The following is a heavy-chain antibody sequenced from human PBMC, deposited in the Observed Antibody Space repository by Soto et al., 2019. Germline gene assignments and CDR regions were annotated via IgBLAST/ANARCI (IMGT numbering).Heavy chain of an antibody. D-gene: IGHD3-10*01. CDR2: IYSGGYT. CDR3: ATDPGGGGY. Sequence: EVQLVESGGGLIQPGGSLRLSCAVSGFTVSNNYMSWVRQAPGKGLEGVSVIYSGGYTAYGDSVKGRFTISRDNSKTSLYLKNNSRSAADSAVFFWATDPGGGGYWGQGTLVTVSS. CDR1: GFTVSNNY. J-gene: IGHJ4*02. V-gene: IGHV3-53*01.